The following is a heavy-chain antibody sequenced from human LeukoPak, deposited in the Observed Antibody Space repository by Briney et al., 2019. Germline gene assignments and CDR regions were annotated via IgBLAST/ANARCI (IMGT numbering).Heavy chain of an antibody. J-gene: IGHJ3*02. V-gene: IGHV3-66*02. Sequence: GGSLRLSCAASGFTVSSNYMSWVRQAPGKGLEWVSVIYSGGSTYYADSVKGRFTIFRDNSKNTLYLQMNSLRAEDTAVYYCARDRITIFGVVIVNDAFDIWGQGTMVTVSS. CDR1: GFTVSSNY. D-gene: IGHD3-3*01. CDR3: ARDRITIFGVVIVNDAFDI. CDR2: IYSGGST.